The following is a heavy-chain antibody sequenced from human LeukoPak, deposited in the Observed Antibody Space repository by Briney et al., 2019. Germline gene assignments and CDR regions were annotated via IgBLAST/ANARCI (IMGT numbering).Heavy chain of an antibody. Sequence: ASVKVSCKASGYTLTDYYMHWVRQAPGQGLEWTAWINPNSGATIYAQNFQDRVTVTRDTSISTAYMELSSLRSDDTAVYYCARGRQTYYYYMDVWGKGTTVTVSS. CDR1: GYTLTDYY. J-gene: IGHJ6*03. CDR3: ARGRQTYYYYMDV. V-gene: IGHV1-2*02. CDR2: INPNSGAT.